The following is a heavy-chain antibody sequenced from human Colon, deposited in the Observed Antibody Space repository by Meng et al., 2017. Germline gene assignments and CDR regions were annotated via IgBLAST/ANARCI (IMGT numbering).Heavy chain of an antibody. D-gene: IGHD3-3*02. CDR1: EFTFSNCG. Sequence: QVQLVESGGGVVKPGRSLRLSCAAFEFTFSNCGMNWVRQAPGKGLGWVAVISHDGSNKYYADSVKGRFTISRDNSKNTLFLQMNSLRAEDTAVYYCAKERSLFGVVTPGFFDYWGQGTLVTVSS. CDR3: AKERSLFGVVTPGFFDY. V-gene: IGHV3-30*18. J-gene: IGHJ4*02. CDR2: ISHDGSNK.